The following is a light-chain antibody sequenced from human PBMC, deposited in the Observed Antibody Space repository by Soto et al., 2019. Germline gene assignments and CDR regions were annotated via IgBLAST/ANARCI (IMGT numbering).Light chain of an antibody. V-gene: IGKV1-5*01. CDR1: QSISNR. J-gene: IGKJ1*01. Sequence: GDGVTITCRASQSISNRLAWYQQRPGKAPKYLIYDASTLDSGAPSRFSGSGSGTEFTLTISSLQPDDVAIYYCQQYNDYSWTFGQGTKVDI. CDR2: DAS. CDR3: QQYNDYSWT.